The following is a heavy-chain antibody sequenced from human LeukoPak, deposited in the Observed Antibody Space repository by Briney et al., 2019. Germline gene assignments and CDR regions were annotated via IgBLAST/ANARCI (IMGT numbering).Heavy chain of an antibody. Sequence: SVKVSCKASGYTFTGYYMHWGRQAPGQGLEWMGGIIPIFGTANYAQKFQGRVTITADESTSTAYMELSSLRSEDTAVYYCARVSSGFFMITFGGVIGRDYYYYGMDVWGQGTTVTVSS. V-gene: IGHV1-69*13. J-gene: IGHJ6*02. D-gene: IGHD3-16*02. CDR1: GYTFTGYY. CDR3: ARVSSGFFMITFGGVIGRDYYYYGMDV. CDR2: IIPIFGTA.